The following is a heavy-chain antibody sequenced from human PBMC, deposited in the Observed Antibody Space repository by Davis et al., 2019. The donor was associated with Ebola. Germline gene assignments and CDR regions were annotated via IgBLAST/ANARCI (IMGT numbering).Heavy chain of an antibody. J-gene: IGHJ6*02. Sequence: SLNISCAASGFTFRIYAMHWVLQAPGKGLEWVALISYDGSNKYYADSVKGRFTISRDNSKNTLYLQMNSLRAEDTAVYYCAKDYSDFLYYYGMDVWGQGTTVTVSS. CDR1: GFTFRIYA. CDR3: AKDYSDFLYYYGMDV. V-gene: IGHV3-30-3*01. CDR2: ISYDGSNK. D-gene: IGHD3-9*01.